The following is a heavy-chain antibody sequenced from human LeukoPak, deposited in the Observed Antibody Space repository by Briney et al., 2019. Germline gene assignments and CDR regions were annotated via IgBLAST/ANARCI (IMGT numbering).Heavy chain of an antibody. CDR3: ARVDDYHYYGTDV. CDR2: ISSSSSYI. V-gene: IGHV3-21*01. D-gene: IGHD5-24*01. CDR1: GFTFSSYS. J-gene: IGHJ6*02. Sequence: PGGSLRLSCAASGFTFSSYSMNWVRQAPGKGLEWVSSISSSSSYIYYADSVKGRFTISRDNAKNSLYLQMNSLRAEDTAMYYCARVDDYHYYGTDVWGQGTTVTASS.